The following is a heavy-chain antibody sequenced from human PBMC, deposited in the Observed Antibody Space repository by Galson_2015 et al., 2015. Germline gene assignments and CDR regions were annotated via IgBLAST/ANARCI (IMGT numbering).Heavy chain of an antibody. Sequence: SLRVSCAASGFTFSDCYVSWIRQAPGKGLEWVSCIRSSGRSIYYADSLRGRFTISRDNAKNSLYLQMNGLRAEDTAVYYCARGGELEVRRAFDIWGQGTMVTVSS. V-gene: IGHV3-11*01. J-gene: IGHJ3*02. CDR1: GFTFSDCY. CDR3: ARGGELEVRRAFDI. CDR2: IRSSGRSI. D-gene: IGHD1-7*01.